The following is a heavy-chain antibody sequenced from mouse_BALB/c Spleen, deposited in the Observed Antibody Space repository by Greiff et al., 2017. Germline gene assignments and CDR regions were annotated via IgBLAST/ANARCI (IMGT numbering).Heavy chain of an antibody. J-gene: IGHJ4*01. CDR1: GYTFSSYW. V-gene: IGHV1-9*01. Sequence: QVQLQQSGAELMKPGASVKISCKATGYTFSSYWIEWVKQRPGHGLEWIGEILPGSGSTNYNEKFKGKATFTADTSSNPAYMQLSSLTSEDSAVYYCARSNPYAMDYWGQGTSVTVSS. D-gene: IGHD2-5*01. CDR3: ARSNPYAMDY. CDR2: ILPGSGST.